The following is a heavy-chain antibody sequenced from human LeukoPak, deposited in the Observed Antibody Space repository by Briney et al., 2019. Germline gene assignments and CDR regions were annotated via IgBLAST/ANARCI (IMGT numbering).Heavy chain of an antibody. D-gene: IGHD5-18*01. CDR3: ERRGHSFGFYDV. V-gene: IGHV4-39*01. CDR2: TFYPGRT. Sequence: SDTLSLTRSVSGDSLFSNIYWWPWVRLPRGKGLEWIGSTFYPGRTSYRPSLKNRVTISVDTSKNPYSLDRISPTHAGPAVYSCERRGHSFGFYDVWGQGTRVTVSS. CDR1: GDSLFSNIYW. J-gene: IGHJ3*01.